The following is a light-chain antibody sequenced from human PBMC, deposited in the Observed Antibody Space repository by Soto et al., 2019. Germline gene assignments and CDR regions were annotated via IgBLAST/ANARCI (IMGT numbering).Light chain of an antibody. J-gene: IGKJ1*01. V-gene: IGKV1-5*03. CDR2: EAS. CDR3: QQYNAYSWT. CDR1: QNINSW. Sequence: DIHMTQSPSTLSASVGDRVTITCRASQNINSWLAWYQQKPGKAPKLLIYEASTLERGVPSRFGGSGSGTEFTLNISSLQSDDFGTYYCQQYNAYSWTFGQGTKVEI.